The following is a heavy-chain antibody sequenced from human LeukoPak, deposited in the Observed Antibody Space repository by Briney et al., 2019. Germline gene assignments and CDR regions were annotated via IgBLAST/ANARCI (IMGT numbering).Heavy chain of an antibody. J-gene: IGHJ5*02. CDR2: IYHRGNA. D-gene: IGHD2-15*01. CDR1: GGSISNDDNY. V-gene: IGHV4-30-4*01. CDR3: ARTPIGYCSGGTCSNWFDP. Sequence: PSQTLPLTCTVSGGSISNDDNYWSWIRQPPGKGLEWIGYIYHRGNAYYNPSLKSRVTISVDTSRNQFSLRLSSVTAADTAVYFCARTPIGYCSGGTCSNWFDPWGQGTLVTVSS.